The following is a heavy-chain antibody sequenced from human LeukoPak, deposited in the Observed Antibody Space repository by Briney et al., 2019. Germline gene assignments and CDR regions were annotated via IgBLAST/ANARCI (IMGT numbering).Heavy chain of an antibody. CDR3: ARVGYYSSGPFSYFDY. V-gene: IGHV3-30-3*01. J-gene: IGHJ4*02. CDR2: ISYDGSNE. Sequence: GGSLRLSCAASGFTFSRYAMHWVRQAPGKGLGWVAVISYDGSNEYYAESVKGRFTISRDSSENTLYLEMNSLRVEDTAVYYCARVGYYSSGPFSYFDYWGQGTLVTVSS. D-gene: IGHD3-10*01. CDR1: GFTFSRYA.